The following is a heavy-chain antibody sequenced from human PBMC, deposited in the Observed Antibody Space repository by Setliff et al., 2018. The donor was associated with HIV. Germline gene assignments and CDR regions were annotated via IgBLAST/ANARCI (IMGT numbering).Heavy chain of an antibody. CDR1: GGSISSGGYY. CDR2: MYYSGST. Sequence: PSETLSLTCTVSGGSISSGGYYWSWIRQHPEKGLEWIGSMYYSGSTYYTSSLTGRVTISVDASKNQFSLKLTSVTAADTAVYYCAREIRAATIYYYYYMDVWGKGTTVTVSS. V-gene: IGHV4-39*07. CDR3: AREIRAATIYYYYYMDV. J-gene: IGHJ6*03. D-gene: IGHD2-15*01.